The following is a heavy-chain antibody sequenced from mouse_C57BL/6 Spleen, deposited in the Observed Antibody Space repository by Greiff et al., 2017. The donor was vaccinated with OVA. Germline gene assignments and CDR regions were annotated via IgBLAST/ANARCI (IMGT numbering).Heavy chain of an antibody. CDR1: GYTFTSYW. Sequence: VQLQQPGAELVMPGASVKLSCKASGYTFTSYWMHWVKQRPGQGLEWIGEIDPSDSYTNYNQKFKGKSTLTVDKSSSTAYMQLSSLTSEDSAVYYCARWATCSSSYTWYFDVWGTGTTVTVSS. CDR3: ARWATCSSSYTWYFDV. CDR2: IDPSDSYT. J-gene: IGHJ1*03. V-gene: IGHV1-69*01. D-gene: IGHD1-1*01.